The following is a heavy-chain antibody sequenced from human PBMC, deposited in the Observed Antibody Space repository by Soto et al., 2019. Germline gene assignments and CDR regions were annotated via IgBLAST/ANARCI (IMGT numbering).Heavy chain of an antibody. V-gene: IGHV4-31*03. CDR1: GGSISSGGYY. CDR2: IYYSGST. D-gene: IGHD4-17*01. CDR3: ARLTTVITQSFDY. Sequence: SETLSRTCTVSGGSISSGGYYWSWIRQHPGKGLEWIGYIYYSGSTYYNPSLKSRVTISVDTSKNQFSLKLSSVTAADTAVYYCARLTTVITQSFDYWGQRTLVTASS. J-gene: IGHJ4*02.